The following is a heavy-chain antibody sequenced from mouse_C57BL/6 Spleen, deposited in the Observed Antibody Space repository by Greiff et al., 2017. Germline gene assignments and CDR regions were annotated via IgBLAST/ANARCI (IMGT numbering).Heavy chain of an antibody. V-gene: IGHV1-61*01. D-gene: IGHD1-2*01. J-gene: IGHJ3*01. Sequence: QVQLQQSGAELVRPGSSVKLSCKASGYTFTSYWMDWVKQRPGQGLEWIGNIYPSDSETHYNQKFKDKATLTVDKSSSTAYMQLSSLTSEDSAVYYCARGLRPAGFAYWGQGTLVTVSA. CDR2: IYPSDSET. CDR3: ARGLRPAGFAY. CDR1: GYTFTSYW.